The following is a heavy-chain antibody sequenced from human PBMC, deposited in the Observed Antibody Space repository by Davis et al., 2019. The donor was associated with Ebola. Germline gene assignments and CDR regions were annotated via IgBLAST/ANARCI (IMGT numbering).Heavy chain of an antibody. CDR1: GFTFSSYV. D-gene: IGHD3-10*01. V-gene: IGHV3-23*01. Sequence: PGGSLRLSCAASGFTFSSYVMSWVRQAPGKGLECISSISGSASSTSYADSVKGRFTISRDNSKNTLYLQMNSLRAEDTAVYYCAKPARGGWGQGTLVTVSS. CDR2: ISGSASST. J-gene: IGHJ4*02. CDR3: AKPARGG.